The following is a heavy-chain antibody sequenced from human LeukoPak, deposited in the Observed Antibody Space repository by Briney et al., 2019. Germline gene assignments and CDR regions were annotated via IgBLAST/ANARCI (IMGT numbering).Heavy chain of an antibody. CDR2: IYYSGST. CDR3: AGGSYSPTTFDH. Sequence: SETLSPTCTVSGGSLSSYYWSWIRQPPGKGLEWIGYIYYSGSTNYNPSLKSRVTISVDTSKNQFSLKLSSVTAADTAVYYCAGGSYSPTTFDHWGQGTLVTVSS. J-gene: IGHJ4*02. V-gene: IGHV4-59*12. CDR1: GGSLSSYY. D-gene: IGHD1-26*01.